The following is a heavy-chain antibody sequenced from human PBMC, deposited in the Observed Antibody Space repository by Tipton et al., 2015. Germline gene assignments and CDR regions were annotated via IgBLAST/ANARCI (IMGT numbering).Heavy chain of an antibody. J-gene: IGHJ4*02. D-gene: IGHD3-22*01. Sequence: SLRLSCAASGFTFSSYGMHWVRQAPGKGLEWVAVVSFDGNHEFYADSVKGRFTISRDNSNNKLYLQMNSLREEDTAVYCCARPYYSDHSGSSPFDNWGQGTLVTVSS. CDR3: ARPYYSDHSGSSPFDN. CDR2: VSFDGNHE. V-gene: IGHV3-30*03. CDR1: GFTFSSYG.